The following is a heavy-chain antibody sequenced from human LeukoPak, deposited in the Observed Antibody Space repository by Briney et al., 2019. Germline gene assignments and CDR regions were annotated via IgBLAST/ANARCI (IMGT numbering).Heavy chain of an antibody. V-gene: IGHV3-30*03. Sequence: GRSLRLSCAASGFTFSSYGMHWVRQAPGKGLEWVAVISYDGSNKYYADSVKGRFTISRDNSKNTLYLQMNSLRAEDTAVYYCARAGTVTTAHYFDYWGQGTLVTVSS. CDR3: ARAGTVTTAHYFDY. J-gene: IGHJ4*02. D-gene: IGHD4-17*01. CDR2: ISYDGSNK. CDR1: GFTFSSYG.